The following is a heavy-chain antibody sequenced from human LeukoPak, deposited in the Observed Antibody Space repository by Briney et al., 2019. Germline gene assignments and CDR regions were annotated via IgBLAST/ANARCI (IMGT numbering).Heavy chain of an antibody. CDR2: INWNGGST. Sequence: PGGSLRLSCAASGFTFDDYGMSWVRQAPGKGLEWVSGINWNGGSTAYADSVKGRFTISRDNAKNSLYLQMNSLRAEDTALYYCARAGTTVTTLYNWFDPWGQGTLVTVSS. CDR1: GFTFDDYG. CDR3: ARAGTTVTTLYNWFDP. J-gene: IGHJ5*02. D-gene: IGHD4-17*01. V-gene: IGHV3-20*04.